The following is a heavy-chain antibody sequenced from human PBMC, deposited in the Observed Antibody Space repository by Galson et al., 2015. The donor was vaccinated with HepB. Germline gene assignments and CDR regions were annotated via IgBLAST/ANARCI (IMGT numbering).Heavy chain of an antibody. CDR3: AREYGSGSYRY. CDR1: GFTFSSYS. CDR2: ISSSSSTI. D-gene: IGHD3-10*01. Sequence: SLRLSCAASGFTFSSYSMNWVRQAPGKGLEWVSYISSSSSTIYYADSVKGRFTISRDNAKNSLYLQMNSLRAEDTAVYYCAREYGSGSYRYWGQGTLVTVSS. J-gene: IGHJ4*02. V-gene: IGHV3-48*04.